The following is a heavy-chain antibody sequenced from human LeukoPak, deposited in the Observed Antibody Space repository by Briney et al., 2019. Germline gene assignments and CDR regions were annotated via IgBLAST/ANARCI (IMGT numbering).Heavy chain of an antibody. CDR2: IYSGGST. CDR1: GFTFSNYG. D-gene: IGHD3-16*01. Sequence: GGSLRLSCAASGFTFSNYGMHWVRQAPGKGLEWVSVIYSGGSTYYADSVKGRFTISRHNSKNTLYLQMNSLRAEDTAVYYCARARGGYYYYGMDVWGQGTTVTVSS. CDR3: ARARGGYYYYGMDV. J-gene: IGHJ6*02. V-gene: IGHV3-NL1*01.